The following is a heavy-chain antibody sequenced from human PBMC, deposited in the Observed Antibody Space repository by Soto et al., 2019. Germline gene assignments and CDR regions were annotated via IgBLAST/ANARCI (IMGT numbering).Heavy chain of an antibody. J-gene: IGHJ6*03. CDR2: IGTAGDT. CDR1: GLTFSSYD. V-gene: IGHV3-13*01. Sequence: EVQLVESGGGLVQPGGSLRLSCAASGLTFSSYDMHWVRQATGKGLEWVSAIGTAGDTYYPGSVKGRFTISRENAKNSLYLQMNSLRAGDTAVYYCARGRRKQLVLSYMDVWGKGTTVTVSS. CDR3: ARGRRKQLVLSYMDV. D-gene: IGHD6-13*01.